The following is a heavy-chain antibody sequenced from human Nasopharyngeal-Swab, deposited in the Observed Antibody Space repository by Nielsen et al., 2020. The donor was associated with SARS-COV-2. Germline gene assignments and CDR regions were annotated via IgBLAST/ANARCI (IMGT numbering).Heavy chain of an antibody. V-gene: IGHV3-15*01. D-gene: IGHD3-10*01. CDR2: IKSKTDGGTT. CDR1: GFTFSNAW. CDR3: ARDFMVRGVMGFDY. J-gene: IGHJ4*02. Sequence: GESLKISCAASGFTFSNAWMSWVRQAPGKGLEWVGRIKSKTDGGTTDYAAPVKGRFTISRDDSKNTLYLQMNSLKTEDTAVYYCARDFMVRGVMGFDYWGQGTLVTVSS.